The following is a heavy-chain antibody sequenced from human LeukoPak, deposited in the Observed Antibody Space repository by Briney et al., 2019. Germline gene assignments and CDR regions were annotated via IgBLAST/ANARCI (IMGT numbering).Heavy chain of an antibody. V-gene: IGHV3-53*01. CDR2: IYSGGTT. CDR3: ASGYSYGRLFDY. Sequence: GGSLRLSCAASGFTVSSNYMSWVRQAPGKGLEWVSVIYSGGTTDYADSVKGRFTISRDNSKNTLYLQMNSLRAEDAAVYYCASGYSYGRLFDYWGQGTLVTVSS. J-gene: IGHJ4*02. D-gene: IGHD5-18*01. CDR1: GFTVSSNY.